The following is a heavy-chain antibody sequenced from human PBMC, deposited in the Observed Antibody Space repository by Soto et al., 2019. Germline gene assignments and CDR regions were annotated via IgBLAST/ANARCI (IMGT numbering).Heavy chain of an antibody. Sequence: EVQLVESGGGLVQPGGCLRFSCAASGFTVNSNYMSWVRQAPGKGLERVSLIYSGDNTNYADSVKGRFTISRDNSKNTLYLQMNSLRAEDTAVYYCASPGLGYWGQGTLVTVSS. CDR3: ASPGLGY. V-gene: IGHV3-66*01. D-gene: IGHD3-16*01. CDR2: IYSGDNT. J-gene: IGHJ4*02. CDR1: GFTVNSNY.